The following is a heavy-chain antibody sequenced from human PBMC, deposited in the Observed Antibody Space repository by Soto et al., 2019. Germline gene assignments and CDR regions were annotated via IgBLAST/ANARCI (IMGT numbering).Heavy chain of an antibody. Sequence: GASVKVSCKASGGTFSIYAISWVLQAPGQGLEWMGGIIPIFGTANYAQKFQGRVTITADESTSTAYMELSSLRSEDTAVYYCARLGAYYDFWSGYRYHPYNWFDPWGQGTLVTVSS. J-gene: IGHJ5*02. D-gene: IGHD3-3*01. CDR2: IIPIFGTA. CDR3: ARLGAYYDFWSGYRYHPYNWFDP. V-gene: IGHV1-69*13. CDR1: GGTFSIYA.